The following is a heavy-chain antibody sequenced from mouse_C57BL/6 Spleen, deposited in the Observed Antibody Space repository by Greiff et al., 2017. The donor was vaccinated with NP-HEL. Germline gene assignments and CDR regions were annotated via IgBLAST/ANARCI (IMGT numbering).Heavy chain of an antibody. D-gene: IGHD2-4*01. CDR2: IHPNSGST. CDR3: ARNEIYYDYDWYFDV. J-gene: IGHJ1*03. CDR1: GYTFTSYW. Sequence: QVQLQQPGAELVKPGASVKLSCKASGYTFTSYWMHWVKQRPGQGLEWIGMIHPNSGSTNYNEKFKSKATLTVDKSSSTAYMQLSSLTSEDSAVYNCARNEIYYDYDWYFDVWGTGTTVTFSS. V-gene: IGHV1-64*01.